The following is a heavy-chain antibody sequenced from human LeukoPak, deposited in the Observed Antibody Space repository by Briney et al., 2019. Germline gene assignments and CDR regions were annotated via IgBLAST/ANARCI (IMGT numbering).Heavy chain of an antibody. CDR1: GFTFNSYA. D-gene: IGHD6-19*01. CDR2: IFGSGGSA. Sequence: GGSLTLSCAAYGFTFNSYAMYWVRQAPGKGLEWVSGIFGSGGSAHYADSVKGRFTISRDNSKNAVYLQMSSLRAEDTAVYYCAKTTTGYSSGRYPGWPADYWGQGSLVTVSS. CDR3: AKTTTGYSSGRYPGWPADY. V-gene: IGHV3-23*01. J-gene: IGHJ4*02.